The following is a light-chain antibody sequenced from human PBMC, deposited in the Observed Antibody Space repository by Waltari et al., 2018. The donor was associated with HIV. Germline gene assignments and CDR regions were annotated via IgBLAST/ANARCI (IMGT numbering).Light chain of an antibody. CDR1: CSDVAIYNL. V-gene: IGLV2-23*02. J-gene: IGLJ1*01. CDR3: CSYAGNNTFV. Sequence: ALTQPASVSGSPGQLITISCTGTCSDVAIYNLVSWYQQHPGKAPKLMIYEVTKRPSGVSNRFSGSKSGNTASLTISGLQAEDEADYYCCSYAGNNTFVFGSGTKVTVL. CDR2: EVT.